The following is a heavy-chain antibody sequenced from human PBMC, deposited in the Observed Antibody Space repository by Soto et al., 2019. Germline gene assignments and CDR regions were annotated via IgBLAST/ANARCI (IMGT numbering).Heavy chain of an antibody. V-gene: IGHV1-69*13. D-gene: IGHD1-26*01. CDR2: ISPIFGSA. CDR1: GGAFSSNA. Sequence: SVKVSCKAFGGAFSSNAISWMRQAPGQGLELIGTISPIFGSAAYAQRFQGRVTITADVPTNTAYMGLSSLRSEDTAMYYCARHPRSPVQPGGGWFDPWGQGTLVTVSS. J-gene: IGHJ5*02. CDR3: ARHPRSPVQPGGGWFDP.